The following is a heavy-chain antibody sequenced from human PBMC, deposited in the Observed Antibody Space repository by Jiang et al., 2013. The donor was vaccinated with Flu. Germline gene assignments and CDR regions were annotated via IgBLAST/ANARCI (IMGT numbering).Heavy chain of an antibody. D-gene: IGHD3-16*01. Sequence: VQLLESGGDLAQPGRSLRLSCTASGFSFDDYGMSWVRQAPGKGLEWVAFIRTKAFGETKEYAASVKGRFTISRDDSKSTAYLQMDSLKIEDTAMYYCTRDRWGPLGTRFDCWG. V-gene: IGHV3-49*04. CDR1: GFSFDDYG. J-gene: IGHJ3*01. CDR2: IRTKAFGETK. CDR3: TRDRWGPLGTRFDC.